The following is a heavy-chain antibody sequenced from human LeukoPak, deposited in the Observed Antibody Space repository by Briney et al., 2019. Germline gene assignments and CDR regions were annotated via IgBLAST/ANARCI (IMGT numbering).Heavy chain of an antibody. V-gene: IGHV1-2*02. CDR1: GYTFPGYY. CDR3: VRPAVLLWFGELSAFDI. CDR2: INPNSGGT. Sequence: ASVKVSCKASGYTFPGYYMHWVRQAPGQGLEWVGWINPNSGGTNYAQKFQGRVTMTRDTSISTAYMELSRLRSDDTAVHYCVRPAVLLWFGELSAFDIWGQGTMVTVSS. J-gene: IGHJ3*02. D-gene: IGHD3-10*01.